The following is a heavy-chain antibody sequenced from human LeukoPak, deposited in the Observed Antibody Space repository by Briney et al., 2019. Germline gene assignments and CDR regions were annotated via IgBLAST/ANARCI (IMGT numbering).Heavy chain of an antibody. Sequence: AGGSLRLSCAASGFTFSSYSMNWVRQAPGKGLEWVSSISSSSSYIYYADSVKGRFTISRDNAKNSLYLQMNSLRAEDTAVYYCAKERDPYDSSGYQDYWGQGTLVTVSS. CDR3: AKERDPYDSSGYQDY. CDR1: GFTFSSYS. D-gene: IGHD3-22*01. J-gene: IGHJ4*02. CDR2: ISSSSSYI. V-gene: IGHV3-21*04.